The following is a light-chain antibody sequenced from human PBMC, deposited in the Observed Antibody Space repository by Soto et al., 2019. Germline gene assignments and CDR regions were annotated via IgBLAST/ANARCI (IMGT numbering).Light chain of an antibody. CDR2: WAS. Sequence: DIVMTQSPDSLAVSLGERATINCKSSQSVLYSSNNKNYLAWYQQKPGQPPKLLIYWASTRESGVPDRFSGSGSGTDFTLTISSLQAEDVAVYYCQQYNRPPLTFGGGTKVEIK. J-gene: IGKJ4*01. CDR1: QSVLYSSNNKNY. V-gene: IGKV4-1*01. CDR3: QQYNRPPLT.